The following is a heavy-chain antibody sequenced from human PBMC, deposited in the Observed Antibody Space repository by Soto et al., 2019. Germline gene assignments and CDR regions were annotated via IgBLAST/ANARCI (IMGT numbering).Heavy chain of an antibody. Sequence: QVQLVQSGAEVKQPGSSVKVSCKASGGTFSSYAIRWVRQAPVQGLEWMGGIIPIFGTANYPKKFQGRVTITADKSSSTADMELSSLSSEDTAVYYCARGDSCYDWWAFDYWCQGTLVTVSS. V-gene: IGHV1-69*06. CDR2: IIPIFGTA. CDR1: GGTFSSYA. CDR3: ARGDSCYDWWAFDY. J-gene: IGHJ4*02. D-gene: IGHD5-12*01.